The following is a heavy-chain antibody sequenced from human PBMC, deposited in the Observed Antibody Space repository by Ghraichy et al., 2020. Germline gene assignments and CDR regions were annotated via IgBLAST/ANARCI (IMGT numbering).Heavy chain of an antibody. D-gene: IGHD2-8*01. CDR3: TTLIHGDYFDY. Sequence: LSLTCAASGFTFSDAWMSWVRQAPGKGLEWVGRIESKTDGGATDYPAPVKGRFTISRDDSENTLYLQMNSLKTEDTAVYYCTTLIHGDYFDYWGQGILVTVSA. J-gene: IGHJ4*02. V-gene: IGHV3-15*04. CDR1: GFTFSDAW. CDR2: IESKTDGGAT.